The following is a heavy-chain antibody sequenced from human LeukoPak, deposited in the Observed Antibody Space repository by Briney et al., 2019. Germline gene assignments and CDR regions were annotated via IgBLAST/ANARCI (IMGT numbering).Heavy chain of an antibody. J-gene: IGHJ4*02. D-gene: IGHD6-6*01. CDR2: ISSSGSTI. V-gene: IGHV3-11*01. Sequence: GGSLRLSCAASGFTFSDYYMSWIRQAPGKGLKWVSYISSSGSTIYYADSVKGRFTISRDNAKNSLYLQMNSLRAKDTAVYYCASAYSSSSFDYWGQGTLVTVSS. CDR3: ASAYSSSSFDY. CDR1: GFTFSDYY.